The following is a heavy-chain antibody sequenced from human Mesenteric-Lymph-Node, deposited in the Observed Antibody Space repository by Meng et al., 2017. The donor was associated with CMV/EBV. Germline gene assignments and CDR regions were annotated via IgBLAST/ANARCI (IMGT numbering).Heavy chain of an antibody. CDR2: IFYGGRTYSDPGST. J-gene: IGHJ1*01. CDR1: GASISNSDYY. V-gene: IGHV4-39*07. CDR3: ARTYCSSNTCPLQH. Sequence: SETLSLTCTVSGASISNSDYYWGWVRQPPGKGLEWIGSIFYGGRTYSDPGSTYYNPSLKSRVTISIDMSKTEFSLKLTSVTAADTAVYYCARTYCSSNTCPLQHWGQGTLVTVSS. D-gene: IGHD2-2*01.